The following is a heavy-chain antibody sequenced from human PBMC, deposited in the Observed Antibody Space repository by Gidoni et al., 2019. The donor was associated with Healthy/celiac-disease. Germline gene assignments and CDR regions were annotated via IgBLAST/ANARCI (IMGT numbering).Heavy chain of an antibody. Sequence: QVQLVQSGAEVKKPGASVKVSCKASGYTFTGYYMHWVRQAPGQGLEWMGWINPNSGGTNYAQKFQGRVTMTRDTSISTAYMELSRLRSDDTAVYYCARSRVATGLPYNWFDPWGQGTLVTVSS. CDR1: GYTFTGYY. D-gene: IGHD1-1*01. CDR3: ARSRVATGLPYNWFDP. CDR2: INPNSGGT. J-gene: IGHJ5*02. V-gene: IGHV1-2*02.